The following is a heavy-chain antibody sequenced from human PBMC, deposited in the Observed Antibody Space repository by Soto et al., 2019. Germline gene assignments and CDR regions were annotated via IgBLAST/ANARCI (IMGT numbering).Heavy chain of an antibody. CDR1: GYTLTSYA. J-gene: IGHJ3*02. CDR2: INAGNGNT. D-gene: IGHD3-22*01. V-gene: IGHV1-3*01. Sequence: EASVKVSCKDSGYTLTSYARHWVRQAPGQRLEWMGWINAGNGNTKYSQKFQGRVTITRDTSASTAYMELSSLRSEDTAVYYCARDQRHYYDSSGYYRDAFDIWGQGTMVTVSS. CDR3: ARDQRHYYDSSGYYRDAFDI.